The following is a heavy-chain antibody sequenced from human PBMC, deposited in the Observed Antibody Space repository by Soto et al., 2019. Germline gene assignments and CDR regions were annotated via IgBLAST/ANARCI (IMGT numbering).Heavy chain of an antibody. CDR1: GFTFSSYA. CDR2: ISGSGGST. Sequence: GGSLRLSCAASGFTFSSYAMSWVRQAPGKGLEWVSAISGSGGSTYYADSVKGRFTISRDNSKNTLYLQMNSLRAEDTAVYYCAKASGVMVRGVIITYFDYWGQGTLVTVSS. D-gene: IGHD3-10*01. J-gene: IGHJ4*02. V-gene: IGHV3-23*01. CDR3: AKASGVMVRGVIITYFDY.